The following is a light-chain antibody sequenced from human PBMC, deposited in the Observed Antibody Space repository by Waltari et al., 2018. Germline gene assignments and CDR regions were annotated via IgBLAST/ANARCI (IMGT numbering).Light chain of an antibody. J-gene: IGKJ4*01. CDR3: QQRADWPLT. CDR2: HAY. V-gene: IGKV3-11*01. Sequence: DIVLTQSPATLSLSPGGRATLPCRASQSIQRYLGWYQQKPGQAPRLLIYHAYNRATGVPARFSGSGSETDFTLTISSLEPEDSAIYYCQQRADWPLTFGGGTTVEIK. CDR1: QSIQRY.